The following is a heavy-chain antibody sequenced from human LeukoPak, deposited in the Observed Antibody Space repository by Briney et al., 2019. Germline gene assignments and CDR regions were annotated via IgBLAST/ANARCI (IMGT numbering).Heavy chain of an antibody. V-gene: IGHV3-64D*09. CDR3: VKDRWIDY. J-gene: IGHJ4*02. Sequence: PGGSLRLSCSVSGFTFGAYTMHWVRQAPGRGLQYVSSISSNGGKTYYADSVKGRFTISRDNSKNTLYLQMSSLRLEDTAVYYCVKDRWIDYWGQGVLVTVSS. CDR2: ISSNGGKT. D-gene: IGHD5-24*01. CDR1: GFTFGAYT.